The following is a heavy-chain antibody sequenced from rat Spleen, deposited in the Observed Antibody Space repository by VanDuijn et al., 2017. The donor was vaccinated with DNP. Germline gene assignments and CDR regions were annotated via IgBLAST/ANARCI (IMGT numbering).Heavy chain of an antibody. V-gene: IGHV5-17*01. D-gene: IGHD1-11*01. Sequence: EVQLVESGGGLVQPGRSLKLSCAASGFTFSDYAMAWVRQAPKKGLEWVATISYDGSRIYYRDSVKGRFTISRDDAKSTLFLQMDSLRSEDTATYYCTRELRVYFDYWGQGVMVTVSS. CDR2: ISYDGSRI. CDR3: TRELRVYFDY. CDR1: GFTFSDYA. J-gene: IGHJ2*01.